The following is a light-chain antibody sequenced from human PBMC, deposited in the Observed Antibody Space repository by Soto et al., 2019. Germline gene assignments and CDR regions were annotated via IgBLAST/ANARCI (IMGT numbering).Light chain of an antibody. Sequence: QSALTQPPSASGSPGQSVTISCTGTSSDIGGYDYVSWYQQHPGKAPKLIIYEVSKRPSGVPDRFSGSKSGNTASLTVSGLQAEDEAHYYCSSYAGSNNLVFAGGTKLTVL. J-gene: IGLJ3*02. CDR1: SSDIGGYDY. CDR2: EVS. V-gene: IGLV2-8*01. CDR3: SSYAGSNNLV.